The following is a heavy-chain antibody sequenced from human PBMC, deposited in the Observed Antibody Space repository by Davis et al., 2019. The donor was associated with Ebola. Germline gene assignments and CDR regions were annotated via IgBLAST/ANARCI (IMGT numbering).Heavy chain of an antibody. Sequence: GESLKISCAASGFTFSNYAMTWVRQAPGKGLEWVSSIHGDGRALYADSVKGRFTISRDNAKNTLYLQMSSLRAEDTAVYYCARGRYSTTVTRGRGIFDYWGQGTLVTVSS. D-gene: IGHD4-17*01. V-gene: IGHV3-23*01. CDR3: ARGRYSTTVTRGRGIFDY. J-gene: IGHJ4*02. CDR2: IHGDGRA. CDR1: GFTFSNYA.